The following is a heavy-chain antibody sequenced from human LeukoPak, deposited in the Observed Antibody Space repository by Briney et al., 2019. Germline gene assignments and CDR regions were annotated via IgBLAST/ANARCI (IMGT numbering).Heavy chain of an antibody. CDR3: ARALNYYDSSGYRY. J-gene: IGHJ4*02. D-gene: IGHD3-22*01. CDR1: GFTFSSYS. CDR2: ISSSSSTI. Sequence: PGGSLRLSCAASGFTFSSYSMNWVRQAPGKGLEWVSYISSSSSTIYYADSVKGRFTISRDNAKNSLYLQMNSLRAEDTAVYYCARALNYYDSSGYRYRGQGTLVTVSS. V-gene: IGHV3-48*01.